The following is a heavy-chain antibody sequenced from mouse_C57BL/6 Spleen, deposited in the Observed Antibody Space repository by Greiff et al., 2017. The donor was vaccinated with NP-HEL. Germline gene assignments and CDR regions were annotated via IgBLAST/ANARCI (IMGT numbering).Heavy chain of an antibody. V-gene: IGHV1-26*01. J-gene: IGHJ4*01. CDR2: INPNNGGT. CDR1: GYTFTDYY. Sequence: EVQLHQSGPELVKPGASVKISCKASGYTFTDYYMNWVKQSHGKSLEWIGDINPNNGGTSYNQKFKGKATLTVDKSSSTAYMELRSLTSEDSAVYYCASPYDYDVGAMDYWGQGTSVTVSS. CDR3: ASPYDYDVGAMDY. D-gene: IGHD2-4*01.